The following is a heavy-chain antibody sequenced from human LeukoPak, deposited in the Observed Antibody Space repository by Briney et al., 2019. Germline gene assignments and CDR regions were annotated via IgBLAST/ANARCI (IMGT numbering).Heavy chain of an antibody. Sequence: GGSLRLSCAASGFTFSSYAMSWVRQAPGKGLEWVAVISYDGSNKYYADSVKGRFTISRDNSKETLYLQMNSLRTEDTAVYYCTKHQDYWGQGTLVTVSS. CDR3: TKHQDY. D-gene: IGHD2-15*01. J-gene: IGHJ4*02. CDR2: ISYDGSNK. CDR1: GFTFSSYA. V-gene: IGHV3-30*18.